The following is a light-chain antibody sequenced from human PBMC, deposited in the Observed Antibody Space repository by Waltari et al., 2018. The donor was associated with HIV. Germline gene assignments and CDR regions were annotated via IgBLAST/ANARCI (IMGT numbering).Light chain of an antibody. CDR2: LDN. Sequence: QSVLTQPPSTSGTPGQRVTISCSGGISNIGSNYAYWYQGLPGTAPKRLLYLDNQRPSGVPDRFSASKSGTSASLAISGLRSEDEADYYCAAWDDSLSGFVVFGGGTKLTVL. CDR3: AAWDDSLSGFVV. CDR1: ISNIGSNY. V-gene: IGLV1-47*01. J-gene: IGLJ2*01.